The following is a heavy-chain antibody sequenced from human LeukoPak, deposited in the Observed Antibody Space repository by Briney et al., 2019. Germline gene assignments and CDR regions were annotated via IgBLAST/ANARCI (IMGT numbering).Heavy chain of an antibody. V-gene: IGHV3-53*01. Sequence: GGSLRLSCAASGFTVSSNYMGWVRQAPGKGLEWVSVIYSGGSTYYADSVKGRFTISRDNSKNTLYLQMNSLRAEDTAVYYCARNPDYYYYGMDVWGQGTTVTVSS. CDR1: GFTVSSNY. CDR3: ARNPDYYYYGMDV. CDR2: IYSGGST. J-gene: IGHJ6*02.